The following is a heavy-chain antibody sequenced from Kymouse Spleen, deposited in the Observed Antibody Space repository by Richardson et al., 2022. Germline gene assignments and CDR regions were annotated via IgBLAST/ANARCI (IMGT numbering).Heavy chain of an antibody. CDR3: ARRHYGSGSSYFDY. V-gene: IGHV4-39*01. J-gene: IGHJ4*02. Sequence: QLQLQESGPGLVKPSETLSLTCTVSGGSISSSSYYWGWIRQPPGKGLEWIGSIYYSGSTYYNPSLKSRVTISVDTSKNQFSLKLSSVTAADTAVYYCARRHYGSGSSYFDYWGQGTLVTVSS. D-gene: IGHD3-10*01. CDR2: IYYSGST. CDR1: GGSISSSSYY.